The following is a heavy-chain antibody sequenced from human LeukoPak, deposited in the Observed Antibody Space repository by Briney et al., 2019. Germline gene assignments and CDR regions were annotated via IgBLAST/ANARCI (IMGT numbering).Heavy chain of an antibody. CDR2: IYYSGGT. D-gene: IGHD4-17*01. V-gene: IGHV4-59*01. J-gene: IGHJ3*02. Sequence: PSETLSLTCTVSGGSISSYYWSWIRQPPGKGLEWIGYIYYSGGTNYNPSLKSRVTISVDTSKNQFSLKLSPVTAADTAVYYCARETTVYNAFDIWGQGTMVTVSS. CDR1: GGSISSYY. CDR3: ARETTVYNAFDI.